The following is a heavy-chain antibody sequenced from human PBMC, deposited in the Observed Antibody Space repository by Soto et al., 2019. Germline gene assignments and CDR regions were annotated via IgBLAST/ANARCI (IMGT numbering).Heavy chain of an antibody. CDR1: GVTLTNVW. CDR3: SHGYYQYFNS. Sequence: PGGSLRLSCAVSGVTLTNVWMNWVRQAPGKGPEWVGRIKSKTDGGTTDYAAPVKGRFTISRDDSENTLYLQMNSLETEDTAVYYCSHGYYQYFNSWGQGTLVTLSS. V-gene: IGHV3-15*07. D-gene: IGHD5-18*01. J-gene: IGHJ4*02. CDR2: IKSKTDGGTT.